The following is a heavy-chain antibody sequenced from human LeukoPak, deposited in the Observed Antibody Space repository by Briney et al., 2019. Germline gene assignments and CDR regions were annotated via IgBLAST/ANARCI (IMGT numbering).Heavy chain of an antibody. D-gene: IGHD3-10*01. Sequence: GGSLRLSCAASGFTFSSYAMSWVRQAPGKGLEWVSAISGSGGSTYYADSVKGRFTISRDNSKNTLCLQMNSLRAEDTAVYYCAKDGGLLWFGELPRTFYYMDVWGKGTTVTVSS. CDR3: AKDGGLLWFGELPRTFYYMDV. J-gene: IGHJ6*03. CDR2: ISGSGGST. CDR1: GFTFSSYA. V-gene: IGHV3-23*01.